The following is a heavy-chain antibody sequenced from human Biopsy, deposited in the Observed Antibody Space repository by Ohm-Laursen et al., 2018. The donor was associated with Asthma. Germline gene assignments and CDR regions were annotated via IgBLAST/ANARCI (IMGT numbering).Heavy chain of an antibody. V-gene: IGHV4-31*03. CDR3: ARDYGDDVGYFDL. J-gene: IGHJ2*01. CDR2: IYYSGST. D-gene: IGHD4-17*01. Sequence: SQTLSLTCTVSYGSITSGGYYWTWIRQHPGKGLEWIGFIYYSGSTYYNPSLKGRVTISVDKSKNQFSLKLSPVTAADTAVYYCARDYGDDVGYFDLWGRGTLVTVSS. CDR1: YGSITSGGYY.